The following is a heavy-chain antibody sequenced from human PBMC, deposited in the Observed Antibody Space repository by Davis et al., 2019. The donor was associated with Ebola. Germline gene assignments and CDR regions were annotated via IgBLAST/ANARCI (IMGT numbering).Heavy chain of an antibody. CDR2: IYHSGST. D-gene: IGHD6-19*01. J-gene: IGHJ6*02. V-gene: IGHV4-4*02. CDR1: GGSISSSNW. CDR3: VRAGSSGWYTTTMDV. Sequence: MPSETLSLTCAVSGGSISSSNWWSWVRQPPGKGLEWIGEIYHSGSTNYNPSLKSRVTISVDKSKNQFSLKLSSVTAADTAVYYCVRAGSSGWYTTTMDVWGQGTTVTVSS.